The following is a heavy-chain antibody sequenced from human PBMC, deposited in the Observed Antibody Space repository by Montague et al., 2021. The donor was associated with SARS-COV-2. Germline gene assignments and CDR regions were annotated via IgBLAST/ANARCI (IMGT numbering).Heavy chain of an antibody. CDR1: RESFSGYA. D-gene: IGHD2-21*01. Sequence: SETLSLTCAVYRESFSGYAWTWIRRSQGKGPERMGESNQSGSTKYKPSLKSRVTMSVDTSKNQFSLRLTSVTAADTAVYYCARGLMSIRMMVVIMGGASNWRDSWGQGTLVTVSP. J-gene: IGHJ5*01. CDR2: SNQSGST. V-gene: IGHV4-34*01. CDR3: ARGLMSIRMMVVIMGGASNWRDS.